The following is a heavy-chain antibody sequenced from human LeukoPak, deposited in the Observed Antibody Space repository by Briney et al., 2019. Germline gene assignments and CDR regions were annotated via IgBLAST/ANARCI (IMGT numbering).Heavy chain of an antibody. J-gene: IGHJ3*02. CDR2: IKQDGSEK. CDR3: AREVPDYYGDSPGAFDI. D-gene: IGHD4-17*01. CDR1: GFTFSSYW. Sequence: GGSLRLSCAASGFTFSSYWMSWVRQAPGKGLEWVANIKQDGSEKYYVDSVKGRFTISRDNAKNSLYLQMNSLRAEDTAVYYCAREVPDYYGDSPGAFDIRGQGTMVTVSS. V-gene: IGHV3-7*01.